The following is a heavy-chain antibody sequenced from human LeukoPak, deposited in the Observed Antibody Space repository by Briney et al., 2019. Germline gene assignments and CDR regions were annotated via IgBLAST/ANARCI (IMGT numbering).Heavy chain of an antibody. D-gene: IGHD2-15*01. CDR2: IIPIFGTA. Sequence: SVKVSCKATGCTFSSYAISWVRQAPGQGLEWMGGIIPIFGTANYAQKFQGRVTITADESTSTAYMQLSSLRCEDTAVYYCARANCSGGSCYSFYLECWVQGTLVTVSS. CDR3: ARANCSGGSCYSFYLEC. V-gene: IGHV1-69*13. CDR1: GCTFSSYA. J-gene: IGHJ4*02.